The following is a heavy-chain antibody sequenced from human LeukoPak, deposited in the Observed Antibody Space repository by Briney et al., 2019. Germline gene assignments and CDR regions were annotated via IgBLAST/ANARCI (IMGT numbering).Heavy chain of an antibody. Sequence: GRSLRLSCAASGFTFSAYGMHWVRQAPGKGLEWVAVIVYDGSIKYYADSVKGRFTISRDNSKNTLFLQLNSLRGEDTAVYYCAHWGSSGPFDYWGQGTLVTVSS. CDR1: GFTFSAYG. CDR3: AHWGSSGPFDY. CDR2: IVYDGSIK. D-gene: IGHD6-6*01. V-gene: IGHV3-30*03. J-gene: IGHJ4*02.